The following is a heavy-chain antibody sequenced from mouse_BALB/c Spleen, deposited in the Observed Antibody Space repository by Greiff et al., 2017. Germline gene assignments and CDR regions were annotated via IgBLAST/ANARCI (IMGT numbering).Heavy chain of an antibody. CDR3: ASYDYDERGAMEY. CDR2: IYPGSGNT. V-gene: IGHV1-77*01. CDR1: GYTFTDYY. J-gene: IGHJ4*01. Sequence: QVQLQQSGAELARPGASVKLSCKASGYTFTDYYINWVKQRTGQGLEWIGEIYPGSGNTYYNVKFKGKATLTANKSSSTAYMQLSSLTSEDSAVYFCASYDYDERGAMEYWGEGTSGTVSS. D-gene: IGHD2-4*01.